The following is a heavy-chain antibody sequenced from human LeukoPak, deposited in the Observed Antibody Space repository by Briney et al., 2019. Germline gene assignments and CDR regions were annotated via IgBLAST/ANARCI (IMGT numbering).Heavy chain of an antibody. CDR3: ARAPYDILTGYSPYYFES. J-gene: IGHJ4*02. CDR2: ISSTSSHI. D-gene: IGHD3-9*01. V-gene: IGHV3-21*06. CDR1: GFSLINYN. Sequence: PGGSLRLSCAASGFSLINYNMNWVRQAPGKGLEWVSSISSTSSHIYYADSVKGRFTISRDNAKNSLYLQMNSLRAEDTAVYYCARAPYDILTGYSPYYFESWGQGTLVTVSS.